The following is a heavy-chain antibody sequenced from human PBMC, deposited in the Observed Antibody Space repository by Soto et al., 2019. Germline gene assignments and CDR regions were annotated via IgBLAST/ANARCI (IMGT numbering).Heavy chain of an antibody. CDR2: ISYDGSNK. Sequence: QVQLVESGGGVVQPGRSLRLSCAASGFTFSSYAMHWVRQAPGKGLEWVAVISYDGSNKYYADSVKGRFTISRDNSENTLYLQMNSLRAEDTAVYYCARDDYDILTVYFDYWGQGTLVTVSS. J-gene: IGHJ4*02. D-gene: IGHD3-9*01. CDR3: ARDDYDILTVYFDY. V-gene: IGHV3-30-3*01. CDR1: GFTFSSYA.